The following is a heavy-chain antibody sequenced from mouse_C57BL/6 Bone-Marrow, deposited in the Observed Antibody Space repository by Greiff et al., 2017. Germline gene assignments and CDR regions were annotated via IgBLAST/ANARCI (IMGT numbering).Heavy chain of an antibody. V-gene: IGHV1-69*01. D-gene: IGHD1-1*01. CDR1: GYTFTSYW. J-gene: IGHJ2*01. Sequence: VQLQQPGAELVMPGASVKLSCKASGYTFTSYWMHWVKQRPGQGLEWIGEIDPSDSYTNYNQKFKGKSTLTVDKSSSTAYMQLSSLTSEDSAVYYWSREVYYGSSYYFDYWGQGTTLTVSS. CDR3: SREVYYGSSYYFDY. CDR2: IDPSDSYT.